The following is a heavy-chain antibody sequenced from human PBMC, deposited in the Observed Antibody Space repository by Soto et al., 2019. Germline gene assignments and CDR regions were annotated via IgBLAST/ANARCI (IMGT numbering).Heavy chain of an antibody. Sequence: QVQLQESGPGLVKPSQTLSLTCTVSGGSISSGDYYWSWIRQPPGKGLEWFGYIYYSGSTYYNPSLKSRFTISVDTSKNQFALKLSSVTAADTAVYYCARDSTVATIQYAFDIWGQGTMVTVSS. J-gene: IGHJ3*02. CDR2: IYYSGST. CDR1: GGSISSGDYY. V-gene: IGHV4-30-4*01. CDR3: ARDSTVATIQYAFDI. D-gene: IGHD5-12*01.